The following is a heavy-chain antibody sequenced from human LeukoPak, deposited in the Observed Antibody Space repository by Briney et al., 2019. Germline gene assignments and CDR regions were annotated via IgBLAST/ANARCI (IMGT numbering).Heavy chain of an antibody. CDR3: SKDQSATSTGIFDY. Sequence: GGSLRLSCAASGFTFSDYAMRWVRQAPGKGLEWVSAISGSGDSTYYADSVKGRFTISRDKSKTTLYLQMNSLSAEETAVYYCSKDQSATSTGIFDYWGQGTLVTVSS. CDR1: GFTFSDYA. D-gene: IGHD1-1*01. J-gene: IGHJ4*02. V-gene: IGHV3-23*01. CDR2: ISGSGDST.